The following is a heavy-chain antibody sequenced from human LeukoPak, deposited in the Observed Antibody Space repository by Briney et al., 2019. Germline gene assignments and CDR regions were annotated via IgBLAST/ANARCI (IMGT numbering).Heavy chain of an antibody. CDR3: AKDLPTPLYSGSYWFDAFDI. J-gene: IGHJ3*02. D-gene: IGHD1-26*01. V-gene: IGHV3-30*18. Sequence: GGSLRLSCAASGFTFSSYGMHWVRQAPGKGPEWVAVISYDGSNKYYADSVKGRFTISRDNSKNTLYLQMNSLRAEDTAVYYCAKDLPTPLYSGSYWFDAFDIWGQGTMVTVSS. CDR1: GFTFSSYG. CDR2: ISYDGSNK.